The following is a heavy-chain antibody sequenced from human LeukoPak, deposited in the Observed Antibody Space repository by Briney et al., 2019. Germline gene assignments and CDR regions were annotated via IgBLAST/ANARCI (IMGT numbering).Heavy chain of an antibody. CDR3: AKRREWELPDLFDY. CDR1: GFTFSSNN. D-gene: IGHD1-26*01. CDR2: IYSGGST. J-gene: IGHJ4*02. Sequence: GGSLRLSCAASGFTFSSNNMSWVRQAPGKGLEWVSVIYSGGSTYYSDSAKGRFTISRDNSKNTPYLQMNNLRAEDTTVYYYAKRREWELPDLFDYWGQGTLVTVSS. V-gene: IGHV3-53*01.